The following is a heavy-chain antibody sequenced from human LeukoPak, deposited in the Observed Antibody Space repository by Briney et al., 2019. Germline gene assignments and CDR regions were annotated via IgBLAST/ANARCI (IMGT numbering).Heavy chain of an antibody. J-gene: IGHJ4*02. Sequence: SETLSLTCTVSGGSISSGDYYWSWIRQPPGKGLEWIGYIYYSGSTYYNPSLKSRVTISVDTSKNQFSLKLSSVTAADTAVYYCARAPSGGEQQLASYYFDYWGQGTPVTVSS. D-gene: IGHD6-13*01. CDR3: ARAPSGGEQQLASYYFDY. CDR2: IYYSGST. CDR1: GGSISSGDYY. V-gene: IGHV4-30-4*01.